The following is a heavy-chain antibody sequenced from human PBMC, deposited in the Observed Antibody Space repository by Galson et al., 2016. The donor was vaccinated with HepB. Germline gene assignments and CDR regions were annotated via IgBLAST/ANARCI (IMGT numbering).Heavy chain of an antibody. D-gene: IGHD2-2*01. Sequence: SVKVSCKASGGTFSGDAISWVRQAPGQGLEWMGGISPIFGTTNYARKFQGRVTITADASTSTAYMALGSLRSEDTAVYYCASGIGYYCSSTSCPQYFHHWGQGPRVSVSS. CDR1: GGTFSGDA. CDR2: ISPIFGTT. J-gene: IGHJ1*01. V-gene: IGHV1-69*13. CDR3: ASGIGYYCSSTSCPQYFHH.